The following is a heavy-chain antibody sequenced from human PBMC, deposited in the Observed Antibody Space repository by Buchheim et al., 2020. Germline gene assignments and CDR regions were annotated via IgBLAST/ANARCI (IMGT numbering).Heavy chain of an antibody. D-gene: IGHD2-15*01. J-gene: IGHJ6*02. Sequence: QVQLQESGPGLVKPSQTLSLTCTVSGGSISSGDYYWSWIRQPPGKGLEWIGYIYYSGSTYYNPSLKSRVTISVDTSKNLFSLKLSSVTAADTAVYYCASGWRCSGGSCYTYYGMDVWGQGTT. CDR3: ASGWRCSGGSCYTYYGMDV. V-gene: IGHV4-30-4*01. CDR2: IYYSGST. CDR1: GGSISSGDYY.